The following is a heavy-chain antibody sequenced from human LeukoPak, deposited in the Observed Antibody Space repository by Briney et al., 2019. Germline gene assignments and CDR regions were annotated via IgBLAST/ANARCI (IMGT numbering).Heavy chain of an antibody. CDR2: ISGGGATI. V-gene: IGHV3-48*03. CDR1: GFKFSDYD. D-gene: IGHD3-22*01. Sequence: PGGSLRLSCDASGFKFSDYDMNWVRQAPGKAPEWLSYISGGGATISYADSVKGRFTISRDNAKNSLSLQMNSLRVEETAIYYCARDSFFDGNDRADYFDSWGQGTLVTVSS. CDR3: ARDSFFDGNDRADYFDS. J-gene: IGHJ4*02.